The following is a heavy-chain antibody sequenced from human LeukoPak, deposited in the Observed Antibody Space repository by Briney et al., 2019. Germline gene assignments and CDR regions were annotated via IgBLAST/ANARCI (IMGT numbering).Heavy chain of an antibody. Sequence: GGSLRLSCAVSGFTFSTYNMNWVRQAPGQGLEWVSYISSSGGSIYYADSVKGRFTISRDNAKNSLFLQMNSLRAEDTGVYYCATSGNYYMGYLGQGTLVTVSS. CDR1: GFTFSTYN. V-gene: IGHV3-48*01. CDR2: ISSSGGSI. D-gene: IGHD1-26*01. CDR3: ATSGNYYMGY. J-gene: IGHJ4*02.